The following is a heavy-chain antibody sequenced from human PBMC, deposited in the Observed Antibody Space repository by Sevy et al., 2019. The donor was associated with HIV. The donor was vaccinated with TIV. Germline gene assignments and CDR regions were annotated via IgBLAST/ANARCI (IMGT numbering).Heavy chain of an antibody. CDR2: ISSSGSTI. CDR3: AREGPACYYSWSGYYGDYYGMDV. V-gene: IGHV3-11*01. J-gene: IGHJ6*02. Sequence: GGSLRLSCAASGFTFSDYYMSWIRQAPGKGLEWVSYISSSGSTIYYADSVKGRFTISRDNAKNSLYLQMNSLRVEDTAVYYGAREGPACYYSWSGYYGDYYGMDVWGQGTTVTVSS. D-gene: IGHD3-3*01. CDR1: GFTFSDYY.